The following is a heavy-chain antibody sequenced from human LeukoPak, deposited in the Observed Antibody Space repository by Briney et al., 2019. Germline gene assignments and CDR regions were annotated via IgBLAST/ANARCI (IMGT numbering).Heavy chain of an antibody. D-gene: IGHD6-19*01. Sequence: GASVKLSCKASGHSFTRCYLHWVRQAPGQGLEWMGIINPSDDTTTHAQKFQGRVTMTSDTSTSTVYMELSSLRSEDTAVYYCARDLRHHSGIAVSPFDYWGQGTLVTVSS. J-gene: IGHJ4*02. CDR1: GHSFTRCY. V-gene: IGHV1-46*01. CDR3: ARDLRHHSGIAVSPFDY. CDR2: INPSDDTT.